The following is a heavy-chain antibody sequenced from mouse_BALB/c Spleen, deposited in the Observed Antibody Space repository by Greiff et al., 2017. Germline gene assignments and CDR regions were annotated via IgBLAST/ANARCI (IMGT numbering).Heavy chain of an antibody. J-gene: IGHJ3*01. V-gene: IGHV3-2*02. CDR2: ISYSGST. CDR3: ATMITTTRAFAY. D-gene: IGHD2-4*01. Sequence: EVKLVESGPGLVKPSQSLSLTCTVTGYSITSDYAWNWIRQFPGNKLEWMGYISYSGSTSYNPSLKSRISITRDTSKNQFFLQLNSVTTEDTATYYCATMITTTRAFAYWGQGTLVTVSA. CDR1: GYSITSDYA.